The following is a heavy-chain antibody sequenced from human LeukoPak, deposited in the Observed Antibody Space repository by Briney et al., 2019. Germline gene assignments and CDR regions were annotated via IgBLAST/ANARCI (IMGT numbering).Heavy chain of an antibody. CDR2: IYYSGST. D-gene: IGHD3-3*01. J-gene: IGHJ6*03. Sequence: SETLSLTCTVSGGSISSYYWSWIRQPPEKGLEWIGYIYYSGSTNYNPSLKSRVTMSVDTSKNQFSLKLSSVTAADTAVYYCARAYYDFWSGYYKPLTPYYYYYYMDVWGKGTTVTVSS. V-gene: IGHV4-59*01. CDR1: GGSISSYY. CDR3: ARAYYDFWSGYYKPLTPYYYYYYMDV.